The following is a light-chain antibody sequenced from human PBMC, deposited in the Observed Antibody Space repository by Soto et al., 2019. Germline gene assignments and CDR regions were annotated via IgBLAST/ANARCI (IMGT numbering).Light chain of an antibody. CDR3: QQRSNWPRT. J-gene: IGKJ1*01. Sequence: EIVMTQSPATLSVSPGERATLSCRASQSVSSNLAWYQQKPGQAPRPPIYGASTRATGIPARFSGSGSGTDFTLTISSLEPADSAVYYCQQRSNWPRTFGQGTKVGIK. V-gene: IGKV3D-15*01. CDR2: GAS. CDR1: QSVSSN.